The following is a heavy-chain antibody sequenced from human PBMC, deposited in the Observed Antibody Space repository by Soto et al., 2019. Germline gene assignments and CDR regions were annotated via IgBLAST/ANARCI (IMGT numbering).Heavy chain of an antibody. CDR1: GFTFSNAW. Sequence: GGSLRLSCAASGFTFSNAWMNWVRQAPGKGLEWVGRIKSKTDGGTTDYAAPVKGRFTISRDDSKNTLYLQMNSLKTEDTAVYYCTTSGVVPAATTHYYYYGMDVCGQGTTVTVSS. V-gene: IGHV3-15*07. D-gene: IGHD2-2*01. CDR2: IKSKTDGGTT. CDR3: TTSGVVPAATTHYYYYGMDV. J-gene: IGHJ6*02.